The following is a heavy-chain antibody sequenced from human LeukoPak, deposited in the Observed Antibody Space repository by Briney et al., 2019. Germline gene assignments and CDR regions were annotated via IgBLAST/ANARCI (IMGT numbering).Heavy chain of an antibody. J-gene: IGHJ2*01. V-gene: IGHV3-66*02. CDR1: GFTVSNNY. CDR3: ASPGQYYDGSSHWFFDL. D-gene: IGHD3-22*01. CDR2: FYAGDKT. Sequence: GGSLRLSCAASGFTVSNNYISWVRQAPGKGLEGGSVFYAGDKTYHTDAVKGRFTISRDDSKNTLYLQMNSLRTDDTAVYYCASPGQYYDGSSHWFFDLWGRGTLVTVSS.